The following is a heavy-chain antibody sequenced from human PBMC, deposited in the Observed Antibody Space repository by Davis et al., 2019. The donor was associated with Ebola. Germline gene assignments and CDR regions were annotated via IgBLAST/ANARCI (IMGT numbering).Heavy chain of an antibody. CDR3: ARDTAMVPLQDY. D-gene: IGHD5-18*01. CDR2: ISGSGGST. V-gene: IGHV3-23*01. J-gene: IGHJ4*02. Sequence: GESLKISCAASGFTFSSYAMSWLRQAPGKGLEWVSAISGSGGSTWYADSAKGRFTISRDNAKNSLYLQMNSLSAEDTAVYYCARDTAMVPLQDYWGQGTLVTVSS. CDR1: GFTFSSYA.